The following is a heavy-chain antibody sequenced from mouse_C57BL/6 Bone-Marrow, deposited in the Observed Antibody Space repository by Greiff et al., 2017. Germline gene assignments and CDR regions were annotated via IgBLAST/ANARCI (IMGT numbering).Heavy chain of an antibody. D-gene: IGHD1-1*01. CDR1: GYTFTDYE. CDR2: IDPETGGT. V-gene: IGHV1-15*01. CDR3: TRGNYYGSSYWYFDV. Sequence: QVQLQQSGAELVRPGASVTLSCKASGYTFTDYEMHWVKQTPVHGLEWIGAIDPETGGTDYNQKFKGKAILTADKSSSTAYMELRSLTSEDSAVYYCTRGNYYGSSYWYFDVWGTGTTVTVSS. J-gene: IGHJ1*03.